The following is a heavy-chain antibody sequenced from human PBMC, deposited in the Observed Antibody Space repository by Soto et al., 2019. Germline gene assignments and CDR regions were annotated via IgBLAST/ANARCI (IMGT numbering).Heavy chain of an antibody. D-gene: IGHD3-16*01. CDR3: ARDGDVNTGFGKDY. J-gene: IGHJ4*02. Sequence: GGSLRLSCSASGFTFSSYGMHWVRQAPGKGLEWVAFIWHDGGNKFYAESVKGRFTISRDNSKNTLYLQMTSLSAEDTAMYYCARDGDVNTGFGKDYWGQGTLVTVSS. V-gene: IGHV3-33*08. CDR1: GFTFSSYG. CDR2: IWHDGGNK.